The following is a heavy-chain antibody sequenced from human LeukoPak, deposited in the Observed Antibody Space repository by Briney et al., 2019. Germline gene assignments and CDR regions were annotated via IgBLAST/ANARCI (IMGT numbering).Heavy chain of an antibody. CDR3: AKTNGYYDY. V-gene: IGHV3-23*01. CDR1: GFTFSNYG. Sequence: GGSLRLSCAASGFTFSNYGMSWVLQAPGKGLEWVSGISGNGDNTYYADSVKGRSSISRDNSKNTLYLQMDSLRAEDTAVYHCAKTNGYYDYWGRGTLVTVSS. J-gene: IGHJ4*02. CDR2: ISGNGDNT. D-gene: IGHD3-22*01.